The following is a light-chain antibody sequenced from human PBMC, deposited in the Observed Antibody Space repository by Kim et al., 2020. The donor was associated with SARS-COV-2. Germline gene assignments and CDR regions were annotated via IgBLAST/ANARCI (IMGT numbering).Light chain of an antibody. J-gene: IGLJ1*01. Sequence: SYELTQPPSVSVSPGQTASITCSGDKLGDKYACWYQQKPGQSPVLVIYQDSKRPSGIPDRFSGSNSGNTATLTISGTQAMDEADYYCQAWDSSTSVFGTG. CDR1: KLGDKY. CDR2: QDS. V-gene: IGLV3-1*01. CDR3: QAWDSSTSV.